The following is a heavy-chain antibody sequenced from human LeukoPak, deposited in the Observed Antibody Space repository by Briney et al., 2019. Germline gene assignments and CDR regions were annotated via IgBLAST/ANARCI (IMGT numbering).Heavy chain of an antibody. CDR2: ISYDGSNK. CDR3: ARDRLNYDFWSGYRVGYYYGMAV. V-gene: IGHV3-30-3*01. CDR1: GFTFSSYA. Sequence: PGGSLRLSCAASGFTFSSYAMHWVRQAPGKGLEWVAVISYDGSNKYYADSVKGRFTISRDNSKNTLYLQMNSLRAEDTAVYSRARDRLNYDFWSGYRVGYYYGMAVWGQGNTVTVSS. J-gene: IGHJ6*02. D-gene: IGHD3-3*01.